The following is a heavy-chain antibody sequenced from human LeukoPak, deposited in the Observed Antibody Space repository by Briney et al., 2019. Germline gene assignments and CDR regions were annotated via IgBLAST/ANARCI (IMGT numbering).Heavy chain of an antibody. V-gene: IGHV1-69*04. D-gene: IGHD5-18*01. CDR2: IIPILGIA. Sequence: GSSVKVSCKASGGTFSSYAISWVRQAPGQGLEWMGRIIPILGIANYAQKFQGSVAITADKSTSTAYMELSSLRSEDTAVYYCARDREDTAMAVDYWGQGTLVSVSS. CDR3: ARDREDTAMAVDY. CDR1: GGTFSSYA. J-gene: IGHJ4*02.